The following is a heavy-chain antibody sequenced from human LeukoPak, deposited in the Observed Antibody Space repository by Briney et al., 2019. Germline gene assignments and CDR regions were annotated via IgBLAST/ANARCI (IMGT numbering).Heavy chain of an antibody. CDR1: GYTFSDHG. D-gene: IGHD3-22*01. CDR2: IIPIFGTA. V-gene: IGHV1-69*13. Sequence: GASVKVSCKASGYTFSDHGVSWVRQAPGQGLEWMGGIIPIFGTANYAQKFQGRVTITADESTSTAYMELSSLRSEDTAVYYCASGGTPYYYDSSGLLPAGFLNYWGQGTLVTVSS. J-gene: IGHJ4*02. CDR3: ASGGTPYYYDSSGLLPAGFLNY.